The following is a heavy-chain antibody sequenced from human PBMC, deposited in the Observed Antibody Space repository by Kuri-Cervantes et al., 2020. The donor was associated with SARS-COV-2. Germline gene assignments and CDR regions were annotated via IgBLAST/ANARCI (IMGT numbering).Heavy chain of an antibody. Sequence: GSLRLSCTVSGGSISSYYWSWIRQPAGKGLEWIGRIYSSGSANYNPSLKSRATISVDTSKNQFSLKLSSVTAADTAVYYCARHYGYSSSWYRYYYYYMDVWGKGTTVTVSS. J-gene: IGHJ6*03. CDR1: GGSISSYY. D-gene: IGHD6-13*01. CDR3: ARHYGYSSSWYRYYYYYMDV. CDR2: IYSSGSA. V-gene: IGHV4-4*07.